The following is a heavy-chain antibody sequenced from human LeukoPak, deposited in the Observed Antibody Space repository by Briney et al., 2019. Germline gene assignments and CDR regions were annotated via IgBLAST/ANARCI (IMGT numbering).Heavy chain of an antibody. CDR3: ASLMTDNWNDPYYFDY. CDR2: IYYSGST. J-gene: IGHJ4*02. D-gene: IGHD1-20*01. Sequence: PSETLSLTCTVSGGSISSYYWSWIRQPPGKGLEWIGYIYYSGSTNYNPSPKSRVTISVDTSKNQFSLKLSSVTAADTAVYYCASLMTDNWNDPYYFDYWGQGTLVTVSS. CDR1: GGSISSYY. V-gene: IGHV4-59*01.